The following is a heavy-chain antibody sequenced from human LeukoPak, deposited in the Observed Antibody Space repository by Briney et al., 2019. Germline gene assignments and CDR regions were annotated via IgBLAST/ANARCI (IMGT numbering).Heavy chain of an antibody. CDR3: ARIRSDYGDYDY. Sequence: SGSALVKPTQTLTLTCTFSGFSLSTSGMCVSWIRQPPGKALEWLARIDWDDDKYYSTSLKTRLTISKDTSKNQVVLTMTNMDPVDTATYYCARIRSDYGDYDYWGQGTLVTVSS. V-gene: IGHV2-70*11. D-gene: IGHD4-17*01. CDR2: IDWDDDK. CDR1: GFSLSTSGMC. J-gene: IGHJ4*02.